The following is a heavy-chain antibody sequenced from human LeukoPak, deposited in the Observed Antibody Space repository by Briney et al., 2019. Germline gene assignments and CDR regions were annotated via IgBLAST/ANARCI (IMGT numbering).Heavy chain of an antibody. J-gene: IGHJ4*02. Sequence: PSETLSLTCTVPGGSISSSSYYWGWIRQPPGKGLEWIGSIYYSGSTYYNPSLKSRVTISVDTSKNQFSLKLSSVTAADTAVYYCARRILGAIDYWGQGTLVTVSS. CDR3: ARRILGAIDY. V-gene: IGHV4-39*01. CDR2: IYYSGST. D-gene: IGHD1-26*01. CDR1: GGSISSSSYY.